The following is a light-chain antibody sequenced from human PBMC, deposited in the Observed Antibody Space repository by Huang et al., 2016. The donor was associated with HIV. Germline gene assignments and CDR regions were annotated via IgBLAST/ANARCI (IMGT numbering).Light chain of an antibody. Sequence: DIRLTQSPSSLSASVGDRVTITCRASQDISTSLNWFQQRPGKAPKLLLFAASALQSGVPSRVIGSGSGTDFTLTITTLQPEDFATYSCQQSYTTPRVTFGPGTKVDV. CDR1: QDISTS. CDR3: QQSYTTPRVT. V-gene: IGKV1-39*01. CDR2: AAS. J-gene: IGKJ3*01.